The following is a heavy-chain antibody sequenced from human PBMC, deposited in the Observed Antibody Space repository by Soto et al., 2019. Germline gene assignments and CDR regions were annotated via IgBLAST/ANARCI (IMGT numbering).Heavy chain of an antibody. CDR3: AKCWMVYASHLDY. Sequence: EVQLLESGGGLVQPGGSLRLSCAASGFTFSSYAMSWVRQAPGKGLEWVSAISGSGGSTYYAVYVKGRFTISRDNSKNTLYLQMNSLRAEDTAVYYCAKCWMVYASHLDYWGQGTLVTVSS. CDR1: GFTFSSYA. D-gene: IGHD2-8*01. V-gene: IGHV3-23*01. CDR2: ISGSGGST. J-gene: IGHJ4*02.